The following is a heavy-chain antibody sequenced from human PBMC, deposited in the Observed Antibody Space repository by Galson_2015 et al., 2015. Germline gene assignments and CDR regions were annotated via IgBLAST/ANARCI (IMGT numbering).Heavy chain of an antibody. CDR1: GYTFNTYW. CDR2: IYPGDSDT. CDR3: ARRSSGSYEVDY. Sequence: QSGAEVKKPGESLKISCKGSGYTFNTYWIGWVRQMPGKGLEWIGIIYPGDSDTRYSPAFQGQVTISADKSISTAYLQWSSLKASDTAMYYCARRSSGSYEVDYWGQGTLVTVSS. J-gene: IGHJ4*02. D-gene: IGHD1-26*01. V-gene: IGHV5-51*03.